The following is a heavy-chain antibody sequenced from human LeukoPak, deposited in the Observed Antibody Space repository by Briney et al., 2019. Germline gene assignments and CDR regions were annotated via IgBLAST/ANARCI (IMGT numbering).Heavy chain of an antibody. Sequence: PSETLSLTCAVYGGSFSGYYWSWIRQPPGKGLEWIGEINHSGSTNYNPSLKSRVTISVDTSKNQFSLKLSSVTAADTALYYCARAERYSYGYIDYWGQGTLVTVSS. D-gene: IGHD5-18*01. CDR3: ARAERYSYGYIDY. CDR2: INHSGST. J-gene: IGHJ4*02. V-gene: IGHV4-34*01. CDR1: GGSFSGYY.